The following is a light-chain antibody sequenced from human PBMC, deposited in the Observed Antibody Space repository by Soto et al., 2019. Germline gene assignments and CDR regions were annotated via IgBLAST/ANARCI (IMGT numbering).Light chain of an antibody. CDR3: QQSYSTLDT. CDR1: QSISSY. J-gene: IGKJ4*01. V-gene: IGKV1-39*01. CDR2: AAS. Sequence: DIQMTQSPSSMSASVGDRVTITCRASQSISSYLNWYQQKPGKAPKLLIYAASSLQSGVPSRFSGSGSGTDFTLTISSLQPEDFATYYCQQSYSTLDTSGGGTKLEI.